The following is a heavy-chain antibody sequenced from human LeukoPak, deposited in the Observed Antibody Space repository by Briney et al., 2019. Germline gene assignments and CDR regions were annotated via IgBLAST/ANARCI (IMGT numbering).Heavy chain of an antibody. CDR2: IGYDGRNK. D-gene: IGHD3-10*01. V-gene: IGHV3-30*02. Sequence: GGSLRLSCAASGFDFFDYDMHWVRQAPGKGLEWVTFIGYDGRNKYYADSVKGRFTISRDNSKNTLYLQMNSLRAEDTAVYYCAKDNAYYYANYWGQGTLVTVSS. J-gene: IGHJ4*02. CDR1: GFDFFDYD. CDR3: AKDNAYYYANY.